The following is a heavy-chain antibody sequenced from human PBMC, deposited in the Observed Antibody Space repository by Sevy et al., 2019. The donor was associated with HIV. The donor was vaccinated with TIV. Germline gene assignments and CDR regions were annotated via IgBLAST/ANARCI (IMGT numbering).Heavy chain of an antibody. Sequence: GVSLRLSCAASGFMFSNYAMNWVRQAPGKGLEWVAGISGTGGSGDKTNYADSVKGRFTISRDDSKNSLYLQLNSLRAEDTAIYYCARKYDSSGYFDYWGQGTLVTVSS. V-gene: IGHV3-23*01. CDR3: ARKYDSSGYFDY. CDR2: ISGTGGSGDKT. D-gene: IGHD3-22*01. CDR1: GFMFSNYA. J-gene: IGHJ4*02.